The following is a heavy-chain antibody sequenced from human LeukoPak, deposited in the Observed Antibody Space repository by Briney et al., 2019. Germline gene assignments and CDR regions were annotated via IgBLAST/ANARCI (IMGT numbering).Heavy chain of an antibody. V-gene: IGHV3-21*04. Sequence: PGGSLRLSCAASGFTFDGYSMNWVRQAPGKGLEWVSSISTSGRYINYAGSVKGRFTISRDNAKNSLYLQMNSLRAEDTAVYYCARDVNIAVAGYGDGYYFDYWGQGTLVTVSS. J-gene: IGHJ4*02. CDR2: ISTSGRYI. CDR3: ARDVNIAVAGYGDGYYFDY. D-gene: IGHD6-19*01. CDR1: GFTFDGYS.